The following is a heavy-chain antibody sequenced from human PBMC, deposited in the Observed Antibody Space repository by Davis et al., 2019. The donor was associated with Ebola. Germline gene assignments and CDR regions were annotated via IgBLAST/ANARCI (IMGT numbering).Heavy chain of an antibody. J-gene: IGHJ3*02. CDR3: VKTRSNWWNDALEI. D-gene: IGHD2-8*02. V-gene: IGHV3-21*01. CDR2: ISSSSSYI. Sequence: GESLKISCAASGFTFSSYSMNWVRQAPGKGLEWVSSISSSSSYIYYADSGKGRFTISRDNSKNTLDLQMNSLRPEDTAVYYCVKTRSNWWNDALEIWGRGTMVIVSS. CDR1: GFTFSSYS.